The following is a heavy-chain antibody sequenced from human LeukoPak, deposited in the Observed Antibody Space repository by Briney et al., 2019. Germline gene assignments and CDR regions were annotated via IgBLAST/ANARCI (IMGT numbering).Heavy chain of an antibody. J-gene: IGHJ4*02. CDR2: ISPSGGIT. Sequence: GGTLRLSCGASGFTFSSHGMNWVRQAPGKGLEWVSGISPSGGITYYTDSVKGRFTISRDNSKNTVSLQMNSLRGEDTALYYCAKGDGSGSYYEFDYWGQGTLVTVSS. CDR3: AKGDGSGSYYEFDY. V-gene: IGHV3-23*01. D-gene: IGHD3-10*01. CDR1: GFTFSSHG.